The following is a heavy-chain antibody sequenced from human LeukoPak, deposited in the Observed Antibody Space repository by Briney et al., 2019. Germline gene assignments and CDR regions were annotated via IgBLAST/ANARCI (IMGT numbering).Heavy chain of an antibody. Sequence: ASVKVSCKASGYTFTTYGISWVRQAPGQGLEWMGWISAYNGDTNYAQKFQGRVTMTTDTSTSTAYMELRSLRSDDTAVYYCARDSRDGYKGAAFDIWGQGTMVTVSS. D-gene: IGHD5-24*01. J-gene: IGHJ3*02. V-gene: IGHV1-18*01. CDR1: GYTFTTYG. CDR3: ARDSRDGYKGAAFDI. CDR2: ISAYNGDT.